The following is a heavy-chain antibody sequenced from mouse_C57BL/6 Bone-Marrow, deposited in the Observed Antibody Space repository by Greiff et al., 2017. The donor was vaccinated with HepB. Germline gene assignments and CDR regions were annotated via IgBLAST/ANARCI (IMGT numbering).Heavy chain of an antibody. Sequence: EVQGVESGGDLVKPGGSLKLSCAASGFTFSSYGMSWVRQTPDQRLEWVATISSGGSYTYYPDSVKGRFTISRDNATNTLYLQMSSLKSEDTAMYYCARQGLLGLRRGFDYWGQGTTLTVSS. V-gene: IGHV5-6*01. CDR2: ISSGGSYT. CDR3: ARQGLLGLRRGFDY. J-gene: IGHJ2*01. CDR1: GFTFSSYG. D-gene: IGHD2-2*01.